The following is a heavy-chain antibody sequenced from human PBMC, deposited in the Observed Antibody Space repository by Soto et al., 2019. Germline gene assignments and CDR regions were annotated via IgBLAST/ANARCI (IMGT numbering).Heavy chain of an antibody. J-gene: IGHJ4*02. D-gene: IGHD3-10*01. CDR3: ARKDDYDSGCYYFDY. CDR2: INAANGDT. Sequence: QVQLVQSGAELKNPGASVKVSCKASGYIFTNYPIHWVRQAPGQRLEWMGWINAANGDTGYSQNFQGRVTFTRDTSASTVYMEMSSLTSEDTAIYYCARKDDYDSGCYYFDYWGQGTLVTVSS. V-gene: IGHV1-3*01. CDR1: GYIFTNYP.